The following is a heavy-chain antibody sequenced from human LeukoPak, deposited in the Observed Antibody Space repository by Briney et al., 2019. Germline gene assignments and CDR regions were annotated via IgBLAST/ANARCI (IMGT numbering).Heavy chain of an antibody. CDR1: GVSISSSNW. V-gene: IGHV4-4*02. Sequence: SGTLSLTCAVSGVSISSSNWWSWVRQSPGKGLDWIGEIYHSGSTNYNPSLKSRVTISVDKSKNQFSLKLSSVTAADTAVYYCARIYSSGWYDVFDIWGQGTMVTVSS. CDR3: ARIYSSGWYDVFDI. CDR2: IYHSGST. J-gene: IGHJ3*02. D-gene: IGHD6-19*01.